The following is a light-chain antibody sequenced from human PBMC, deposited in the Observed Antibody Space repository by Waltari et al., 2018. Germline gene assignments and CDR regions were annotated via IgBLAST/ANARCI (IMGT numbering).Light chain of an antibody. CDR3: QQYYNWPLT. Sequence: EIVMTQSPATLSVSPGEGVTLSCRASRSVTNMLAWYQQKPGQAPRLLMYDASTRAAGIPARFSGSESGTEFTLTISSLQSEDFAVYFCQQYYNWPLTFGPGTKVDIK. J-gene: IGKJ3*01. CDR2: DAS. CDR1: RSVTNM. V-gene: IGKV3-15*01.